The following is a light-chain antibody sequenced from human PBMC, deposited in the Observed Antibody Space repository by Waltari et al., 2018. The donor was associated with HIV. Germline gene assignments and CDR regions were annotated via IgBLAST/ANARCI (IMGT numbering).Light chain of an antibody. CDR1: QSVLINSNNKNY. J-gene: IGKJ4*01. CDR2: WAS. CDR3: QQYYSTPHT. V-gene: IGKV4-1*01. Sequence: IVMTLSPASLAVSLRERATFNCKSSQSVLINSNNKNYLAWYQQKSGQSPKLLIYWASTREPGVADRFSGSGSGTEFSLSISSMQDEDVAVYYCQQYYSTPHTVGGGTKVEI.